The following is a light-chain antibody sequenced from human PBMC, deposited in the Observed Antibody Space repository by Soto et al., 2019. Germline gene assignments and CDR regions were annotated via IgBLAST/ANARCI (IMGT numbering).Light chain of an antibody. CDR3: QQYDNWPPIT. J-gene: IGKJ5*01. V-gene: IGKV3-15*01. Sequence: EIVMTQSPATLSVSPGERATLSCRASQSVRTHLAWYQQKRGQAPRLLIYGASTRAINIPARFSGSGSGTEFTLTISSLQSEDFAVYYCQQYDNWPPITFGHGTRLEIK. CDR2: GAS. CDR1: QSVRTH.